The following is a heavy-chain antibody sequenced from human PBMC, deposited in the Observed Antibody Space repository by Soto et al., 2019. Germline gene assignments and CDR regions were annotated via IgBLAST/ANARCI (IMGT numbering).Heavy chain of an antibody. V-gene: IGHV4-39*01. J-gene: IGHJ1*01. CDR1: GGAIDSSSYY. CDR2: IFHTGST. D-gene: IGHD4-17*01. Sequence: QLQLQESGPGLVKPSETLSLTCNVSGGAIDSSSYYWGWIRQPPGTGLEWIGSIFHTGSTYYNPSLKSRLTISVDTSKNKFSLRLSSVTAADTAVYFCARLNDYVEFFQHWGQGTLVTVSS. CDR3: ARLNDYVEFFQH.